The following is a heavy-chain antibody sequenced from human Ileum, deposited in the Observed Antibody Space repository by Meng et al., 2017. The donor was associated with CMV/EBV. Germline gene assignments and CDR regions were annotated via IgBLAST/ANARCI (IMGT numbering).Heavy chain of an antibody. CDR3: ASHSAFRYCSSTSCLDY. V-gene: IGHV3-74*01. J-gene: IGHJ4*02. CDR2: ISRDGSTT. D-gene: IGHD2-2*01. Sequence: GGSLRLSCLGSGVAFSRYSMHWVRQAPGKGLEWVSDISRDGSTTDYADSVKGRFTISRENAKSTVYLQMSSLRADDTAMYYCASHSAFRYCSSTSCLDYWGQGTLVTVSS. CDR1: GVAFSRYS.